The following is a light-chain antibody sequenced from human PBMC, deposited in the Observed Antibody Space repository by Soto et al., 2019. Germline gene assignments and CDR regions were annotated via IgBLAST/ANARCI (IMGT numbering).Light chain of an antibody. CDR3: QQYGSPPIT. CDR2: GTS. Sequence: ETVMTQSPATLSVSPGERATLSCRSSQSVSSTYLAWYQQQPGQAPRLLMSGTSNRATGTPDRFSGSGSGTDFTLTISRLEPEDFAVYYCQQYGSPPITFGQGALLEIK. V-gene: IGKV3-20*01. CDR1: QSVSSTY. J-gene: IGKJ5*01.